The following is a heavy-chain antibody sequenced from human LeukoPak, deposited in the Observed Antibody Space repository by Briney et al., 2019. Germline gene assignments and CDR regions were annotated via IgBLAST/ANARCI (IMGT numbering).Heavy chain of an antibody. CDR1: GFTFSNYW. CDR2: IKQDGSEK. D-gene: IGHD1-1*01. J-gene: IGHJ4*02. V-gene: IGHV3-7*03. CDR3: SKKGQADDDGKPD. Sequence: GGSLRLSCAASGFTFSNYWMSWVRQAPGKGLEWVANIKQDGSEKYYVNSVKGRFTISRDNAKNTLYLQMNSLRAEDTAVYYCSKKGQADDDGKPDWGQGTLVTVSP.